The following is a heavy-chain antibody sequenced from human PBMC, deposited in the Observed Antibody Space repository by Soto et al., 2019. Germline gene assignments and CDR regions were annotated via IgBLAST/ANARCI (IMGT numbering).Heavy chain of an antibody. J-gene: IGHJ4*02. D-gene: IGHD3-22*01. CDR3: ARSVHDYDSSGYYRNFDY. Sequence: PSETLSLTCTVSGGSISSGDYYWSWIRQPPGKGLEWIGYIYYSGSTYYNPSLKSRVTISVDTSKDQFSLKLSSVTAADTAVYYCARSVHDYDSSGYYRNFDYWGQGTLVTFCS. V-gene: IGHV4-30-4*01. CDR2: IYYSGST. CDR1: GGSISSGDYY.